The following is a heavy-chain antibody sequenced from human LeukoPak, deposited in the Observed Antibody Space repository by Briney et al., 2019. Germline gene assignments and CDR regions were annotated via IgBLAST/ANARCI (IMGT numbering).Heavy chain of an antibody. V-gene: IGHV3-74*01. CDR3: ARDKFGECLDY. CDR1: GFTFSNYM. D-gene: IGHD3-10*01. Sequence: GGSLRLSCAASGFTFSNYMMRWVRQAPGKGLVWVSRIKSDGITITYADSVKGRFTISRDNAKNTLYLQMNSLRAEDTAVYYCARDKFGECLDYWGQGTLVTVSS. CDR2: IKSDGITI. J-gene: IGHJ4*02.